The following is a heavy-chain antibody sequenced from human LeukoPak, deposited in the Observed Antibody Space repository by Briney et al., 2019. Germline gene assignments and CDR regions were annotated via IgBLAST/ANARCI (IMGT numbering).Heavy chain of an antibody. CDR3: AKVQYSSAPGDY. D-gene: IGHD6-25*01. CDR2: INSDGSST. V-gene: IGHV3-74*01. J-gene: IGHJ4*02. Sequence: GGSLRLSCAASGFIFSSYWMHWVRQAPGKGLVWVSRINSDGSSTSYADSVKGRFTISRDHAKNTLYLQMNSLRAEDTAVYYSAKVQYSSAPGDYWGQGTLVTVSS. CDR1: GFIFSSYW.